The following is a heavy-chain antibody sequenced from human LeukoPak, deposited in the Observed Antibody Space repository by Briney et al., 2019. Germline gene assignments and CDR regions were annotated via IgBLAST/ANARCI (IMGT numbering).Heavy chain of an antibody. D-gene: IGHD4-17*01. CDR2: ISYDGSNK. V-gene: IGHV3-30*18. J-gene: IGHJ4*02. CDR1: GFTFSSYG. Sequence: GRSLRLSCAASGFTFSSYGMHWVRQAPGKGLEWVAVISYDGSNKYYADSVKGRFTISRDNSKNTLYLQMNSLRAEDTAVYNCAKEVGYGEYYFDYWGQGTLVTVSS. CDR3: AKEVGYGEYYFDY.